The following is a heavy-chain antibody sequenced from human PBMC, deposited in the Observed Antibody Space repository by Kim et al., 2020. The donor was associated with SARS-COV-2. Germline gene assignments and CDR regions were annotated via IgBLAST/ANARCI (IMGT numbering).Heavy chain of an antibody. V-gene: IGHV3-23*01. CDR2: ISGSGDGT. CDR1: GFTFSTYA. Sequence: GGSLRLSCVASGFTFSTYAMTWVRQAPGKGLEWVSGISGSGDGTYYADSVKGRFAISRDNSKNTLYLQMNSLRFEDTAVYYCARAIGYYDSTNYYIWGQGTLVTVSS. D-gene: IGHD3-22*01. J-gene: IGHJ4*02. CDR3: ARAIGYYDSTNYYI.